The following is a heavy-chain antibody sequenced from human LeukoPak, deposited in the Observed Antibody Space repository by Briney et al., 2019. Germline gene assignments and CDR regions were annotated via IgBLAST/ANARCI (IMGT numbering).Heavy chain of an antibody. CDR1: GFTFSAYA. CDR3: ARDPNGDYIGAFDM. Sequence: GGSLRLSCTASGFTFSAYAMMWVRQAPGQGPEWVSAIRGGGGSAFYADSVKGRFTISRDNSKYTLFLQMNSLRAEDTAVYYCARDPNGDYIGAFDMWGPGTMVTVSS. CDR2: IRGGGGSA. J-gene: IGHJ3*02. D-gene: IGHD4-17*01. V-gene: IGHV3-23*01.